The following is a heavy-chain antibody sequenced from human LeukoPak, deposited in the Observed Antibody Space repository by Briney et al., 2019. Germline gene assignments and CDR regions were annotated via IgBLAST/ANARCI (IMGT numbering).Heavy chain of an antibody. CDR3: ARAAALRSAFDI. D-gene: IGHD6-13*01. Sequence: GESLKISCEGSGYSFTSYWIGWVRQMPGKGLEWMGIIYPGDSDARYSPSFQGQVTISADKSISTAYLQWSSLRASDTAMYYCARAAALRSAFDIWGQGTMVTVSS. V-gene: IGHV5-51*01. CDR1: GYSFTSYW. J-gene: IGHJ3*02. CDR2: IYPGDSDA.